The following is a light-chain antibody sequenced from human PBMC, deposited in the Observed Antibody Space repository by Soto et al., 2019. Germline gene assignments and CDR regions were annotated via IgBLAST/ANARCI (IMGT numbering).Light chain of an antibody. Sequence: HPVLTQSPSASASLGASVKLTCTLSSGHSSYAIAWHQQQPEKGPRYLMKLNSDGSHSKGDGIPDRFSGSSSGAERYLTISSLPSEDEADYYCQTWGTGTWVFGGGTKVTVL. CDR1: SGHSSYA. CDR3: QTWGTGTWV. V-gene: IGLV4-69*01. J-gene: IGLJ3*02. CDR2: LNSDGSH.